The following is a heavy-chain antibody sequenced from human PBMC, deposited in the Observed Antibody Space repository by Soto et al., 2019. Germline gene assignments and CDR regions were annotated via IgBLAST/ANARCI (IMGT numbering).Heavy chain of an antibody. CDR2: ISYDGSNK. J-gene: IGHJ4*02. CDR1: GFTFSSYG. Sequence: PGGSLRLSCAASGFTFSSYGVHWVRQAPGKGLEWVAVISYDGSNKYYADSVKGRFTISRDNSKNTLYLQMNSLRAEDTAVYYCAKGRYYYDSSGYPSPDYWGQGTLVTVSS. V-gene: IGHV3-30*18. CDR3: AKGRYYYDSSGYPSPDY. D-gene: IGHD3-22*01.